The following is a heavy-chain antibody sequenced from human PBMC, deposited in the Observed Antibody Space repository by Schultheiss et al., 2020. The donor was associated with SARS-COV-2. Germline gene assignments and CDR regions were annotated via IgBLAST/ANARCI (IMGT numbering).Heavy chain of an antibody. CDR3: ARGALRNNDAFDI. Sequence: GESLKISCAASGFTFSDYYMSWIRQAPGKGLEWVSYISSSGSTIYYADSVKGRFTISRDNAKNSLYLQMNSLRAEDTAVYYCARGALRNNDAFDIWGQGTMVTVSS. V-gene: IGHV3-11*01. J-gene: IGHJ3*02. D-gene: IGHD3-3*01. CDR1: GFTFSDYY. CDR2: ISSSGSTI.